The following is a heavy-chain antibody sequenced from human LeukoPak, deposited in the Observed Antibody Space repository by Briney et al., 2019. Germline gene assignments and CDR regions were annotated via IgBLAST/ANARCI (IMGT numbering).Heavy chain of an antibody. CDR1: GFAFSNAW. CDR2: IKSKTDGGTT. CDR3: TTVDDFWSGYYIYYYMDV. V-gene: IGHV3-15*01. J-gene: IGHJ6*03. Sequence: GGSLRLSCAASGFAFSNAWMSWVRQAPGKGLEWVGRIKSKTDGGTTDYAAPVKGRFTISRDDSKNTLYLQMNSLKTEDTAVYYCTTVDDFWSGYYIYYYMDVWGKGTTVTVSS. D-gene: IGHD3-3*01.